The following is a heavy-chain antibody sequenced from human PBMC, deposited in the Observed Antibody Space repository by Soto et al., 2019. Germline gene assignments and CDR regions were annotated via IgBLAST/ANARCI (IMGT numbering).Heavy chain of an antibody. V-gene: IGHV4-39*01. Sequence: QLQLQESGPGLVKASETLSLTCSVSGVSISSSSYYWGWIRQPPGKGLEWIGSIYYSGRTYYNPSLKSRLTISVDTSKIQCSLKLTSMPAADTAVYYCARHMGRGLLRLPAEFDYWGQGILVTVSS. CDR2: IYYSGRT. CDR3: ARHMGRGLLRLPAEFDY. CDR1: GVSISSSSYY. J-gene: IGHJ4*02. D-gene: IGHD3-16*01.